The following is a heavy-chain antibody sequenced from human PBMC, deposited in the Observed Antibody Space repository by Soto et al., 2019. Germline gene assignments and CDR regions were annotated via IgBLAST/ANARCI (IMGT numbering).Heavy chain of an antibody. CDR3: ARGNIMLTSGGVIFPRGFDY. CDR1: GGSLSSGDYQ. D-gene: IGHD3-16*02. J-gene: IGHJ4*02. V-gene: IGHV4-30-4*01. Sequence: QVQLQESGPGLVKPSQTLSLTCTVSGGSLSSGDYQWSWIRQPPGKGLEWIGYIDYRGSTYYNPSLKSRINISEDTSKNQSSLMLGSVAAAETAVYYCARGNIMLTSGGVIFPRGFDYWGQGALGTFSS. CDR2: IDYRGST.